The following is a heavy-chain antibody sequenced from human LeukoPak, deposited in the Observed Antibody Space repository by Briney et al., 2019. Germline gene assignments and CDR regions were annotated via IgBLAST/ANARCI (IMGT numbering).Heavy chain of an antibody. Sequence: QPGGSLRLSCAASGFTFSSYSMNWVRQAPGKGLEWVSYISSSSSTIYYADSVKGRFTISRDNAKNSLYLQMNSLRAEDTAVYYCARDFGPITMIVEGFFDYWGQGTLVTVSS. J-gene: IGHJ4*02. CDR2: ISSSSSTI. CDR3: ARDFGPITMIVEGFFDY. D-gene: IGHD3-22*01. V-gene: IGHV3-48*04. CDR1: GFTFSSYS.